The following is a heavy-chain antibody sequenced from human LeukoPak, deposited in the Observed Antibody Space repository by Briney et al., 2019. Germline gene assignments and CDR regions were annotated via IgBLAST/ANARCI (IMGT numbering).Heavy chain of an antibody. V-gene: IGHV3-7*01. CDR3: ARDECGWLQLDS. D-gene: IGHD3-22*01. Sequence: GGSLRLSCAASGFTFSSYWMTWVRQAPGKGLEWVANIKQDETEKYHVDSVKGRFTISRDNAKNSLYLQMNSLRTEDTAVYYCARDECGWLQLDSWGQGTLVTVSS. J-gene: IGHJ4*02. CDR2: IKQDETEK. CDR1: GFTFSSYW.